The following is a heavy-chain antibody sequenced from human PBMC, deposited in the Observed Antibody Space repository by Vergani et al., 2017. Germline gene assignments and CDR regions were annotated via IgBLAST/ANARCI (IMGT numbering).Heavy chain of an antibody. CDR2: IYHSGST. Sequence: QVQLQESGPGLVKPSETLSLTCTVSGYSISSGYYWGWIRQPPGKGLGWIGSIYHSGSTYYNPSLKSRVTISVDTSKHQFSLKLRSVTAADTAVYYCARDSGDYVWGSYEAWFDPWGQRTLVTVYS. J-gene: IGHJ5*02. CDR3: ARDSGDYVWGSYEAWFDP. D-gene: IGHD3-16*01. V-gene: IGHV4-38-2*02. CDR1: GYSISSGYY.